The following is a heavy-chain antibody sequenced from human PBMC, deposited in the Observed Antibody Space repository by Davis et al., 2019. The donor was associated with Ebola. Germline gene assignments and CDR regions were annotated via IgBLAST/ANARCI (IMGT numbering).Heavy chain of an antibody. J-gene: IGHJ4*02. CDR1: GFTFSGSA. CDR2: IRSKANSYAT. D-gene: IGHD4-17*01. Sequence: GESLKISCAASGFTFSGSAMHWVRQASGKGLEWVGRIRSKANSYATAYAASVKGRFTISRDNSKNTLYLQMNSLRAEDTAVYYCAKAGDYVPVFAYYFDYWGQGTLVTVSS. V-gene: IGHV3-73*01. CDR3: AKAGDYVPVFAYYFDY.